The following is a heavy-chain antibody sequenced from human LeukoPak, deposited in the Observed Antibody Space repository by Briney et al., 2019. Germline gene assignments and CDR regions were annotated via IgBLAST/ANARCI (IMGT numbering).Heavy chain of an antibody. V-gene: IGHV3-23*01. CDR1: GFTLSSYA. CDR2: ISVSGNT. CDR3: AKAPVTSCRGAYCYPFDY. Sequence: GGSLRLSCAASGFTLSSYAMSWVRQGPGKGLEWVSAISVSGNTYHADSVKGRFTISRDSSKNTLYLQMNSLRAEDAAVYYCAKAPVTSCRGAYCYPFDYWGQGTLVTVSS. J-gene: IGHJ4*02. D-gene: IGHD2-21*01.